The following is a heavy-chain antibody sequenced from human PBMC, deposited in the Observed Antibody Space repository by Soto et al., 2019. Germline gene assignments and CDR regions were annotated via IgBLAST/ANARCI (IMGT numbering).Heavy chain of an antibody. V-gene: IGHV3-73*01. CDR2: IRSKANSYAT. D-gene: IGHD5-12*01. Sequence: QPGGALRLSCEAAGFTFSGYAMHWVRQASGKGLEWVGRIRSKANSYATAYAASVKGRFTISRDDSKNTAYLQMNSLKTEDTAVYYCTLSDGYRIDYWGQGTLVTVSS. CDR3: TLSDGYRIDY. CDR1: GFTFSGYA. J-gene: IGHJ4*02.